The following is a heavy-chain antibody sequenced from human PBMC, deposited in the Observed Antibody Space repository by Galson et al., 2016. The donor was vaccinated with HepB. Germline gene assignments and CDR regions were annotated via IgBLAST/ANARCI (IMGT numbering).Heavy chain of an antibody. CDR2: IYYSGST. Sequence: SETLSLTCTVSGGSISSYYWSWIRQPPGKGLEWIGYIYYSGSTNYNPSLKSRVTISVDTSKNQFSLKLSSVTAADTAVYYCASTGAHDAFDIWGQGTMVTVSA. J-gene: IGHJ3*02. V-gene: IGHV4-59*01. CDR1: GGSISSYY. CDR3: ASTGAHDAFDI. D-gene: IGHD7-27*01.